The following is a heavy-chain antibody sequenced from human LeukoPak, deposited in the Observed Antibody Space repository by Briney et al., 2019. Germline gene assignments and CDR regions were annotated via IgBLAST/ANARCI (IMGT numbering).Heavy chain of an antibody. D-gene: IGHD3-10*01. V-gene: IGHV1-18*04. CDR2: ISAYNGNT. J-gene: IGHJ5*02. CDR1: GYTFTGYY. Sequence: ASVKVSCKASGYTFTGYYMHWVRQAPGQGLEWMGWISAYNGNTNYAQKLQGRVTMTTDTSTSTAYMELRSLRSDDTAVYYCARDRRNYGSGSYLSFDPWGQGTLVTVSS. CDR3: ARDRRNYGSGSYLSFDP.